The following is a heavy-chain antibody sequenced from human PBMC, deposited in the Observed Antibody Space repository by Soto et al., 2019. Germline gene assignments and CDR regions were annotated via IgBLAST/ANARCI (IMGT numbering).Heavy chain of an antibody. CDR3: TTGLSNGYYNFDY. J-gene: IGHJ4*02. CDR2: IKGEADGGTT. CDR1: GYPFRDAW. Sequence: GASLSSYCPASGYPFRDAWMSWLHQDPGKGLEWVGRIKGEADGGTTDYAAPVKGRITISRDHSKDTLYLQMNSLKTEDTAVYYCTTGLSNGYYNFDYWGQGT. V-gene: IGHV3-15*01. D-gene: IGHD3-22*01.